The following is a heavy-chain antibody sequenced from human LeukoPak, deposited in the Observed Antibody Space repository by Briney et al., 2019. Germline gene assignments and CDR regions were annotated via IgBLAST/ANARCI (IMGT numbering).Heavy chain of an antibody. CDR3: ASLGSGYDFDY. J-gene: IGHJ4*02. Sequence: ASVKVSCKASGYTFTSYGISWVRQAPGQGLEWMGWINPNSGGTNYAQKFQGRVTMTRDTSISTAYMELSRLRSDDTAVYYCASLGSGYDFDYWGQGTLVTISS. CDR2: INPNSGGT. V-gene: IGHV1-2*02. CDR1: GYTFTSYG. D-gene: IGHD5-12*01.